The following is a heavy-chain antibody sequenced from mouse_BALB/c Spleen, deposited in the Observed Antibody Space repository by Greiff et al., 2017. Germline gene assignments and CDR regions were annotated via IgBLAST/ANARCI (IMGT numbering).Heavy chain of an antibody. CDR2: ISSGGSYT. Sequence: EVKVVESGGDLVKPGGSLKLSCAASGFTFSSYGMSWVRQTPDKRLEWVATISSGGSYTYYPDSVKGRFTISRDNAKNTLYLRMSSLKSEDTAMYYCARPLYDYDSWFAYWGQGTLVTVSA. CDR1: GFTFSSYG. D-gene: IGHD2-4*01. V-gene: IGHV5-6*01. CDR3: ARPLYDYDSWFAY. J-gene: IGHJ3*01.